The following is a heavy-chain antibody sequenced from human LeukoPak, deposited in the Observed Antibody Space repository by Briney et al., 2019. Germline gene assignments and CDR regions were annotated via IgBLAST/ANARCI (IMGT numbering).Heavy chain of an antibody. D-gene: IGHD5-18*01. CDR3: ARGARGYSYGYEDYYYYYMDV. V-gene: IGHV1-46*01. J-gene: IGHJ6*03. CDR2: ISPSGGST. Sequence: ASVKVSCKAFGYTFTSNYMHWVRQAPGQGPEWMGVISPSGGSTTYAQKFQGRVTLTRDMSTSTAYMELSSLRSEDTAVYYCARGARGYSYGYEDYYYYYMDVWGKGTTVTVSS. CDR1: GYTFTSNY.